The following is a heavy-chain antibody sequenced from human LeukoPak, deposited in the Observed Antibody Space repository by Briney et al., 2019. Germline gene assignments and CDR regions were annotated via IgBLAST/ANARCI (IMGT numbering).Heavy chain of an antibody. CDR2: INTSGST. CDR1: GCSISSYY. J-gene: IGHJ5*02. Sequence: SETLSLTCTVSGCSISSYYWTWIRQSAGKGLEWIGRINTSGSTNYNPSLRSRVTMSVNTSKNQFSLNLTSVTAADTAVYSCAREGGDPRWLDPWGQGTLVTVSS. D-gene: IGHD6-25*01. CDR3: AREGGDPRWLDP. V-gene: IGHV4-4*07.